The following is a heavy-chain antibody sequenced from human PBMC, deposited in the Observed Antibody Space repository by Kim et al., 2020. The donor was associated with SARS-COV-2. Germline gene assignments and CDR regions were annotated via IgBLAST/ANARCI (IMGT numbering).Heavy chain of an antibody. J-gene: IGHJ5*01. CDR2: IRSNGDST. CDR3: VKDSYTSPWYPTNAPFDS. V-gene: IGHV3-64D*09. Sequence: GGSLRLSCSASGFIFNKYVMNWVRQAPGKGLEFVSGIRSNGDSTDSADSVTGRFTISRDNSNNMLYLQMTSLRTEDTAVYYCVKDSYTSPWYPTNAPFDSWGQGSLGTVSS. CDR1: GFIFNKYV. D-gene: IGHD6-13*01.